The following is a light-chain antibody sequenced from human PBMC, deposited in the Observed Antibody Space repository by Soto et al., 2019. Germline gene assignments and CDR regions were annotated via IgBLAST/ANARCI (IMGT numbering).Light chain of an antibody. CDR3: CSYAGSSTLYV. V-gene: IGLV2-23*02. J-gene: IGLJ1*01. CDR2: EVN. CDR1: SSDIGTYNL. Sequence: QSALTQPASVSGSPGQSITISCTGTSSDIGTYNLVSWYQQHPGKAPKLMIYEVNKRPSGVSDRFSGSKSGNTASLTISGLQAEDEADYYCCSYAGSSTLYVFVTGTKVTV.